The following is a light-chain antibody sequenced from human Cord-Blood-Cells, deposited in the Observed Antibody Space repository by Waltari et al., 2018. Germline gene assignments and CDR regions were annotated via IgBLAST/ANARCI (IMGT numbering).Light chain of an antibody. CDR3: QQYYSTPMYT. V-gene: IGKV4-1*01. J-gene: IGKJ2*01. Sequence: DIVMTQSPDSLAVSLGERATINCKSSQSVLYSSNNKNYLAWYQQKPGQPPKLLIYWASTREXGVPDRFSGSGSGTDFTLTISSLQAEDVAVYYCQQYYSTPMYTFGQGTKLEIK. CDR2: WAS. CDR1: QSVLYSSNNKNY.